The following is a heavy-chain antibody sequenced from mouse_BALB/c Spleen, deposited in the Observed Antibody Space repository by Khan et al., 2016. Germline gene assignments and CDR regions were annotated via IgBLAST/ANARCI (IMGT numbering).Heavy chain of an antibody. D-gene: IGHD1-1*01. V-gene: IGHV1-80*01. CDR2: IYPGDGDT. CDR1: GYAFSSYW. Sequence: QVQLQQSGAELVRPGSSVKISCKASGYAFSSYWMNWVKQRPGQGLEWIGQIYPGDGDTNYNGKFKGKATLTADKSSSTAYMQLSSLTSEDSAGYFCARSRDDYGRDCWGQGTTLTGSS. J-gene: IGHJ2*01. CDR3: ARSRDDYGRDC.